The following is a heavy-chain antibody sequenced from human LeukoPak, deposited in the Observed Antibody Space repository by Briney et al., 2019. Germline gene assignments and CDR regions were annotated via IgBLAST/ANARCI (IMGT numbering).Heavy chain of an antibody. CDR2: ISSTSIYT. Sequence: GGSLRLSCAASGFTFSDYYMSWIRQAPGKGLEWVSDISSTSIYTNYADSVKGRFTISRDNAKNSLYLQMNSLRAEDTAVYYCAREDGYSSSWYSDYWGEGTLVTVSS. V-gene: IGHV3-11*05. CDR3: AREDGYSSSWYSDY. J-gene: IGHJ4*02. D-gene: IGHD6-13*01. CDR1: GFTFSDYY.